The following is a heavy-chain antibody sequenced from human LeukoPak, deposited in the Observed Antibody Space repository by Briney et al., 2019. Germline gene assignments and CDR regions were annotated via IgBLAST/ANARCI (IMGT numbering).Heavy chain of an antibody. Sequence: GRSLRLSCAASGFTFSSYAMHWVRQAPGKGLEWVAVISYDGSNKYYADSVKGRFTISRDNSKNTLYLQMNSLRAEDTAVYYCARARLGIAVAGGHNWFDPWGQGTLVTVSS. V-gene: IGHV3-30*04. CDR1: GFTFSSYA. CDR3: ARARLGIAVAGGHNWFDP. J-gene: IGHJ5*02. D-gene: IGHD6-19*01. CDR2: ISYDGSNK.